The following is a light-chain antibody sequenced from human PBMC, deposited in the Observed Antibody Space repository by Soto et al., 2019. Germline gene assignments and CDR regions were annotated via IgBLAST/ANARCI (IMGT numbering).Light chain of an antibody. J-gene: IGKJ4*02. CDR3: LHPNGYPLT. Sequence: DIQMTQSPTSLSASVGDSVTITCRASHGISTDLAWYQHKPGKAPKCLTYAASRLQSGVTSRFSGSGSGTAFTLTINSLQPEDFATYYSLHPNGYPLTFGGGTKVEIK. V-gene: IGKV1-17*01. CDR1: HGISTD. CDR2: AAS.